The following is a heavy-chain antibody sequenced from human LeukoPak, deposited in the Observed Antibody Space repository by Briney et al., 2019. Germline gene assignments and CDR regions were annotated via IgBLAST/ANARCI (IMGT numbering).Heavy chain of an antibody. CDR1: GFTFRNHW. J-gene: IGHJ4*02. V-gene: IGHV3-74*03. D-gene: IGHD2-21*01. CDR3: IRDEALWRLDY. Sequence: PGGSLRLSCVASGFTFRNHWLHWVRHAPGKGLVWVSRIDERGTNTMYADSVKGRFSISRDNAKNTVNLQMNSLRAEDTGVYYCIRDEALWRLDYWGQGALVTVSS. CDR2: IDERGTNT.